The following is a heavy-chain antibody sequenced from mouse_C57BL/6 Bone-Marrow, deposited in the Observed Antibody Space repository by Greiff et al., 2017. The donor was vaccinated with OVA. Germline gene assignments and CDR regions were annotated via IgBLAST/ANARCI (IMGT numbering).Heavy chain of an antibody. Sequence: VQLQQSGAELVRPGASVTLSCKASGYTFTDYEMHWVKQTPVHGLEWIGAIDPETGGTAYNQKFKGKAILTADKSSSTAYMELRSLTSEDSAVYYCTRDDGYYVPDYWGQGTTLTVSS. D-gene: IGHD2-3*01. J-gene: IGHJ2*01. V-gene: IGHV1-15*01. CDR2: IDPETGGT. CDR3: TRDDGYYVPDY. CDR1: GYTFTDYE.